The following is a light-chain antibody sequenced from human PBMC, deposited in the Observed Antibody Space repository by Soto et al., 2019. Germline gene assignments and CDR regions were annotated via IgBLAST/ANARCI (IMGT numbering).Light chain of an antibody. V-gene: IGLV2-14*01. CDR3: SSYTSSSTLDV. CDR2: AVS. J-gene: IGLJ1*01. CDR1: SSDVGGYNY. Sequence: QSELTHPASVSGSSGQSITISCTGTSSDVGGYNYVSWYQQHPGKAPKLMIYAVSNRPSGVSNRFSGPKSGNTASLTISGLQAEDEADYYCSSYTSSSTLDVFGTGT.